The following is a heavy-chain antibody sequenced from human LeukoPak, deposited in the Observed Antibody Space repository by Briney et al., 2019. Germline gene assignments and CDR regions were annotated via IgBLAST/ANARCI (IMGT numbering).Heavy chain of an antibody. V-gene: IGHV1-2*02. CDR2: INPNSGGT. CDR3: ARERFGELLYYMDV. J-gene: IGHJ6*03. D-gene: IGHD3-10*01. CDR1: GYTFTGYY. Sequence: VSVKVSCKASGYTFTGYYMHWVRQAPGQGLEWMGWINPNSGGTNYAQKFQGRVTMTRDTSISTAYMELSRLRSDDTAVYYCARERFGELLYYMDVWGKGTTVTVSS.